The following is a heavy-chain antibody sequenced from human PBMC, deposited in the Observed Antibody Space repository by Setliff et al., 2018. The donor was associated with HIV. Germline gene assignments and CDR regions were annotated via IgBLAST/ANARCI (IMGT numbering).Heavy chain of an antibody. J-gene: IGHJ4*02. CDR2: ISATGTTV. Sequence: GGSLRLSCAASGLTFSSFNMNWVRQAPGEGLEWLSYISATGTTVSYADSVRGRFIISRDSVKSELYLQMKSLRVEDTALYYCVRDQLRWPERWDFDFWGQGTLVTVSS. D-gene: IGHD1-26*01. V-gene: IGHV3-48*01. CDR3: VRDQLRWPERWDFDF. CDR1: GLTFSSFN.